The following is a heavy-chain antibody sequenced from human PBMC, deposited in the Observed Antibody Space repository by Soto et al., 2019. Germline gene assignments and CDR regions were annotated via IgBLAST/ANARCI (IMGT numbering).Heavy chain of an antibody. D-gene: IGHD2-21*01. J-gene: IGHJ6*02. Sequence: QVQLVQSGAEVKKPGSSVKVSCKASGGTFSSYAISWVRQAPGQGLEWMGGIIPIFGTANYAQKFQGRVTITADESTSTDYMELSSLRSEDTAVYYCARDGAPNSVYGMDVWGQGTTVTVSS. CDR3: ARDGAPNSVYGMDV. CDR2: IIPIFGTA. CDR1: GGTFSSYA. V-gene: IGHV1-69*01.